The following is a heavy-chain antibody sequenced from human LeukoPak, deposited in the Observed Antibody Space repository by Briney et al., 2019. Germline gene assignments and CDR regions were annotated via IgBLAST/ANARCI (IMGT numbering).Heavy chain of an antibody. D-gene: IGHD3-16*02. CDR1: GYTFTSYY. Sequence: EASVKVSCKASGYTFTSYYMHWVRQAPGQGLEWMGIINPSGSSTLYAQKFQGRVTTTRDMSTTTDYMELSSLRSEDTAVYYCARDNSVGDIAWWFDPWGQGTLVTVSS. J-gene: IGHJ5*02. CDR2: INPSGSST. CDR3: ARDNSVGDIAWWFDP. V-gene: IGHV1-46*01.